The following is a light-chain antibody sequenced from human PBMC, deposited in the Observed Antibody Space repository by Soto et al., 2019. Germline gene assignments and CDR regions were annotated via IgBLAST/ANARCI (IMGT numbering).Light chain of an antibody. CDR3: QQYDNWPPYT. J-gene: IGKJ2*01. CDR2: GAS. V-gene: IGKV3-15*01. CDR1: QSVSSN. Sequence: EIVMTQSPATLSVSPWERATLSCRASQSVSSNLAWYQQKPGQAPRLLIYGASTRATGIPARFSGSGSGTEFTLTISSLQSEDFAVYYCQQYDNWPPYTFGQGTKVDIK.